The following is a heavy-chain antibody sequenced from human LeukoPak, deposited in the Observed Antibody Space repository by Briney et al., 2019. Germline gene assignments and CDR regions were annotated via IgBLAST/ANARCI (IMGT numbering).Heavy chain of an antibody. CDR3: ARGRKTYYDFWSGYLGYYMDV. CDR1: GGSISSYY. Sequence: PSETLSLTCTVSGGSISSYYWSWIRQPPGKGLEWIGYIYYSGSTNYNPFLKSRVTISVDTSKNQFSLKLSSVTAADTAVYYCARGRKTYYDFWSGYLGYYMDVWGKGTTVTVSS. CDR2: IYYSGST. V-gene: IGHV4-59*01. D-gene: IGHD3-3*01. J-gene: IGHJ6*03.